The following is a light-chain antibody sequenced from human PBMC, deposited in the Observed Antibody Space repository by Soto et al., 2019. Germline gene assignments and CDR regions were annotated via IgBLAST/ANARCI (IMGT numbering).Light chain of an antibody. V-gene: IGKV1-33*01. Sequence: DIQMTQSPSSLSASVGDRVTITCQASQDIKNYLNWYQQIPGKAPILLIYDASNSKAGVPSRFSGSGSGTHFTFTISSLQPEDVATYYCQHYDHLPPLSFGGGTKVEIK. CDR3: QHYDHLPPLS. J-gene: IGKJ4*01. CDR1: QDIKNY. CDR2: DAS.